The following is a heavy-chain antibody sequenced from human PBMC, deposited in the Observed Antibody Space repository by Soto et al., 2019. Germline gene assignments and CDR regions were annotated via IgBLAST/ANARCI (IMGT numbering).Heavy chain of an antibody. V-gene: IGHV3-23*01. D-gene: IGHD2-15*01. CDR1: GFTFSSHA. CDR2: ISGSGGST. CDR3: AKVCSGGSCYGYYFDY. J-gene: IGHJ4*02. Sequence: GGSLRLSCATSGFTFSSHAMSWVRQAPGKGLEWVSAISGSGGSTYYADSVKGRFTISRDNSKNTLYLQMNSLRAEDTAVYYCAKVCSGGSCYGYYFDYWGQGTLVTVSS.